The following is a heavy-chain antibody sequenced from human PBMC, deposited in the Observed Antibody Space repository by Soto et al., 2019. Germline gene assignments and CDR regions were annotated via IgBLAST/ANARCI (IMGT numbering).Heavy chain of an antibody. CDR1: GDSISNYY. CDR2: IYTSGSP. Sequence: SETLSLTCTVSGDSISNYYWSWIRQPAGKGLEWIGRIYTSGSPNYNPSLKSRVTMSVDTSKNQFSLKVNTVTAADTAVYYCARFSNWFETWGQGTLVTVPQ. V-gene: IGHV4-4*07. CDR3: ARFSNWFET. J-gene: IGHJ5*02.